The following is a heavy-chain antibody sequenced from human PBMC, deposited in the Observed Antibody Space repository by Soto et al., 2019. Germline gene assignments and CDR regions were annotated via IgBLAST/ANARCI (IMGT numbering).Heavy chain of an antibody. V-gene: IGHV4-30-4*01. CDR1: GGSISSGSYY. Sequence: QVQLQESGPGLVKPSQTLSLTCTVSGGSISSGSYYWSWIRQRPGKGLEWIGYIYYSGSTYYNPSFKSRVTMSVETSKNQFSLNLNSVTAADTAVYYCARDHDYWSHYFDYWGQGTQVTVSS. CDR2: IYYSGST. D-gene: IGHD3-3*01. CDR3: ARDHDYWSHYFDY. J-gene: IGHJ4*02.